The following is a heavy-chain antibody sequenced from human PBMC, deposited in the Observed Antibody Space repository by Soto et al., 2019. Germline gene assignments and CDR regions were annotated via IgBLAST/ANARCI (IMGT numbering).Heavy chain of an antibody. CDR3: VRDQLYYYDIFGRPLNGFDI. Sequence: GGSLRLSCAASGFTFSSYGMHWVRQAPGKGLEWVAVISYDGTNKDYADSVKGRFTISRDNAENSLYLQMNSLGAEDTALYYCVRDQLYYYDIFGRPLNGFDIWGQGTMVTVSS. CDR1: GFTFSSYG. CDR2: ISYDGTNK. J-gene: IGHJ3*02. D-gene: IGHD3-22*01. V-gene: IGHV3-30*03.